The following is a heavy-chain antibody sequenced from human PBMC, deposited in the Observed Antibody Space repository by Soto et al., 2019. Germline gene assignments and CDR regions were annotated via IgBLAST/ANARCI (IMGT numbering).Heavy chain of an antibody. Sequence: GGSLRLSCTASGITFSNYAMSWVRQAPRKGPEWVSSISTSGGRPYYADSVKGRFTISRDNSKNTLYLQMNSLRVEDTAVYYCAKDPDRYDYVWGAYRYIDHWGQGTLVTVSS. V-gene: IGHV3-23*01. CDR3: AKDPDRYDYVWGAYRYIDH. CDR2: ISTSGGRP. J-gene: IGHJ4*02. D-gene: IGHD3-16*02. CDR1: GITFSNYA.